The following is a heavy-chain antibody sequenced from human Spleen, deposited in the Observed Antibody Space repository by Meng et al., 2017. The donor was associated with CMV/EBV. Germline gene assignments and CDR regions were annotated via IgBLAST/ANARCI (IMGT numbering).Heavy chain of an antibody. CDR3: ARGPLGYGPTNWFDP. CDR1: CYPFTSYS. D-gene: IGHD5-18*01. Sequence: SCYPFTSYSISWVRQAPGLGLEWMGWISVYNDDANYAQHLQGRLTMTTDTSTSTAYMEVRSLTSDDTAVYYCARGPLGYGPTNWFDPWGQGTLVTVSS. CDR2: ISVYNDDA. V-gene: IGHV1-18*01. J-gene: IGHJ5*02.